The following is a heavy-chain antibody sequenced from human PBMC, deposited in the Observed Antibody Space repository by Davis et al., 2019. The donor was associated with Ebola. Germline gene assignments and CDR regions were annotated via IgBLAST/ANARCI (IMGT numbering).Heavy chain of an antibody. CDR2: IYPGYSDT. CDR1: GYSFTRYW. V-gene: IGHV5-51*01. D-gene: IGHD5-18*01. Sequence: GESLKISCKRSGYSFTRYWIGWVRQMPGKGLEWMGIIYPGYSDTRYSPSFQGQVTISVDKSISTAYLQWSSLKASDTAIYYCATGEYSYGWWVALAYWGQGTLVTVSS. CDR3: ATGEYSYGWWVALAY. J-gene: IGHJ4*02.